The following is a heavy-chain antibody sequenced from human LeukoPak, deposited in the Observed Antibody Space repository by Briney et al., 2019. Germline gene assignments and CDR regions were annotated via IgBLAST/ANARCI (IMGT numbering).Heavy chain of an antibody. CDR2: INTNTGNP. CDR1: GYTFTSYA. J-gene: IGHJ4*02. CDR3: AREILNYYDSSGTVLPYQGDY. Sequence: ASAKVSCKASGYTFTSYAMNWVRQAPGQGLEWMGWINTNTGNPTYAQGFTGRFVFSLDTSVSTAYLQNSSLKAEDTAVYYCAREILNYYDSSGTVLPYQGDYWGQGTLATVSS. D-gene: IGHD3-22*01. V-gene: IGHV7-4-1*02.